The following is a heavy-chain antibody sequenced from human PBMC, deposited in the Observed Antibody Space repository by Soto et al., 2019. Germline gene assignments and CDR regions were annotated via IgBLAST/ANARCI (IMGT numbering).Heavy chain of an antibody. Sequence: QVRLVQSGAEVKKPGASVKVSCKASGYTFSSYAISWVRQAPGQGLEWMGWISAYNGNTKYAQKSQGRVTMTTDTSTSTAYMELRSLRSDDTAVYYCARDLNLGLVAEWGQGTLVTVSS. CDR3: ARDLNLGLVAE. CDR1: GYTFSSYA. J-gene: IGHJ4*02. CDR2: ISAYNGNT. V-gene: IGHV1-18*04. D-gene: IGHD2-2*01.